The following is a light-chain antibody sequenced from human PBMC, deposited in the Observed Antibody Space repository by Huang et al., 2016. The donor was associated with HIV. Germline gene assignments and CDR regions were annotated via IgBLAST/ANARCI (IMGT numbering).Light chain of an antibody. Sequence: DIQMTQSPSSLSASLEDKVTITCQASLDINNYLNWYQQKPGKVPKLLISDASDLETGVPPRFSGSRSGTNFTLTVSSLQAEDIGTYYCQQYDTLPLTFGQGTNVEI. V-gene: IGKV1-33*01. CDR2: DAS. J-gene: IGKJ1*01. CDR1: LDINNY. CDR3: QQYDTLPLT.